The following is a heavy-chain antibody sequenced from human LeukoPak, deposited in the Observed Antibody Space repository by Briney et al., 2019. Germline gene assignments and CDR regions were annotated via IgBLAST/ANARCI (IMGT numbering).Heavy chain of an antibody. V-gene: IGHV4-34*01. CDR1: GGSFSGYY. CDR3: ARGQVVVAASVPSRGPYFYSYYYMDV. D-gene: IGHD2-15*01. Sequence: SETLSLTCAVYGGSFSGYYWSWIRQPPGKGLEWIGEINHIGGTNYNPSLKSRVTISIDTSKKEFSLKLSSVTAADTALYYCARGQVVVAASVPSRGPYFYSYYYMDVWGKGTTVTVSS. CDR2: INHIGGT. J-gene: IGHJ6*03.